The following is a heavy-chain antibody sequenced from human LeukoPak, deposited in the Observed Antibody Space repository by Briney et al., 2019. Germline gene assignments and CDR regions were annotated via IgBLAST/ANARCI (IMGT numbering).Heavy chain of an antibody. CDR2: ISYDGSNK. CDR1: GFTFSSYV. CDR3: AKARYSGYDTRGVVDY. J-gene: IGHJ4*02. Sequence: GGSLRLSCAASGFTFSSYVMHWVRQAPGKGLEWVAVISYDGSNKYYADSVKGRFTISRDNSKNTLYLQMNSLRAEDTAVYYCAKARYSGYDTRGVVDYWGQGTLVTVSS. V-gene: IGHV3-30*18. D-gene: IGHD5-12*01.